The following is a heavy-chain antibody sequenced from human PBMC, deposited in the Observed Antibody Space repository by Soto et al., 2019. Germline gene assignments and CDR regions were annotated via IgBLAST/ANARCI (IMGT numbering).Heavy chain of an antibody. CDR2: IFWDDDK. CDR1: GFSLSTSGVG. D-gene: IGHD3-9*01. J-gene: IGHJ4*02. V-gene: IGHV2-5*02. CDR3: THSFLTN. Sequence: QITLKESGPTLVKPTQTLTLTCTFSGFSLSTSGVGVSWIRQPPGKALEGLALIFWDDDKRYSPSLESRLTITQDASKNQVVLTMTNMDPVYTATYYCTHSFLTNWGQGTLVTVSS.